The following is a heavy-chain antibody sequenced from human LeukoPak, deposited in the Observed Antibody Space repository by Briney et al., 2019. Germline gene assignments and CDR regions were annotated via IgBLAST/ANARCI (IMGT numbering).Heavy chain of an antibody. CDR1: GFTFSSYT. CDR3: ARDSSSTQQLWFVY. D-gene: IGHD5-18*01. CDR2: ISSSSNYI. J-gene: IGHJ4*02. V-gene: IGHV3-21*01. Sequence: GGSLRLSCAASGFTFSSYTMNWVRQAPGKGLEWVSYISSSSNYIYYADSVKGRFTISRDNAKNSLYLQMNSLRAEDTAVYYCARDSSSTQQLWFVYWGRGTLVTVSS.